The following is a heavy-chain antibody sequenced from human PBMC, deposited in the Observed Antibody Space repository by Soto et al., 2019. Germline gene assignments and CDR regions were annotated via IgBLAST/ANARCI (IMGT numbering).Heavy chain of an antibody. D-gene: IGHD2-15*01. CDR3: ASTHDIVVVVAATGPWFDP. J-gene: IGHJ5*02. Sequence: GGSLRLSCAASGFTFSDYYMSWIRQAPGKGLEWVPYISSSSSYTNYADSVKGRFTISRDNAKNSLYLQMNSLRAEDTAVYYCASTHDIVVVVAATGPWFDPWGQGTLVTVSS. CDR2: ISSSSSYT. V-gene: IGHV3-11*06. CDR1: GFTFSDYY.